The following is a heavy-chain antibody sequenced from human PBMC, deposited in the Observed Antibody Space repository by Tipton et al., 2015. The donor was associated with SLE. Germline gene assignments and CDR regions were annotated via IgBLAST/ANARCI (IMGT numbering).Heavy chain of an antibody. CDR1: GDYITSDIYY. CDR2: VYDSGTT. J-gene: IGHJ6*02. CDR3: ARVVAVAGIHYYSVDI. V-gene: IGHV4-39*07. Sequence: TLSLTCFVSGDYITSDIYYWGWIRQPPGKGLEWIGIVYDSGTTYYNPSLKSRVTMSVDTSKTQFSLKLNSLTAADTAVYYCARVVAVAGIHYYSVDIWGQGTPVTVSS. D-gene: IGHD6-19*01.